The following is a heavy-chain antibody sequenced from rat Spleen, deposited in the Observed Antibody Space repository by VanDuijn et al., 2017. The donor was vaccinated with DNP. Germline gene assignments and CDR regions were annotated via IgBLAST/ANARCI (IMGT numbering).Heavy chain of an antibody. CDR2: ISSEGRNT. J-gene: IGHJ3*01. CDR3: TRDTYYGSYDNWFAY. V-gene: IGHV5-22*01. CDR1: GFSFSDYF. Sequence: EVQLVESGGGLVQPGGSLKLSCAASGFSFSDYFMAWVRQAPKKGLEWVASISSEGRNTYYGDSVKGRFTISRDNARSTLYLQMNSLRSEDTATYYCTRDTYYGSYDNWFAYWGQGTLVTVSS. D-gene: IGHD1-3*01.